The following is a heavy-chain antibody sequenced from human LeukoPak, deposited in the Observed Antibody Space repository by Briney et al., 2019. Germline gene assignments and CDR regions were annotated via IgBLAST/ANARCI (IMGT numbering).Heavy chain of an antibody. D-gene: IGHD3-3*01. CDR2: IYHSGST. CDR1: GYSISSGYY. J-gene: IGHJ3*02. Sequence: SETLPLTCAVSGYSISSGYYWGWIRQPPGKGLEWIGSIYHSGSTYYNPSLKSRVTISVDTSKNQFSLKLSSVTAADTAVYYCARFPILGVVTSDAFDIWGQGTMVTVSS. V-gene: IGHV4-38-2*01. CDR3: ARFPILGVVTSDAFDI.